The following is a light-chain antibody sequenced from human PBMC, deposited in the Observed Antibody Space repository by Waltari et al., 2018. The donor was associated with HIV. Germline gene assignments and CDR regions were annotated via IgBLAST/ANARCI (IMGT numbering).Light chain of an antibody. CDR3: LQHYDYPRS. CDR2: SAS. Sequence: DIHMTQSPSALSASVGDRVTITCRASQGIRNDLGWYQQKPGTPPRRLIYSASTLQSGVSSRFSGSGSGTEFTLTISSLQPEDSATYYCLQHYDYPRSFGQGTKLGI. J-gene: IGKJ2*01. V-gene: IGKV1-17*01. CDR1: QGIRND.